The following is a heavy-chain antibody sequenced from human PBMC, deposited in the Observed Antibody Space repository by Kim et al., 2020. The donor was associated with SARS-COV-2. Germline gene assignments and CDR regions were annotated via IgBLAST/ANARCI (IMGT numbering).Heavy chain of an antibody. Sequence: SETLSLTCTVSGGSISSSSYYWGWIRQPPGKGLEWIGSIYYSGSTYYNPSLKSRVTISVDTSKNQFSLKLSSVTAADTAVYYCARQGGRAAARARKPVGQDAFDIWGQGTMVTVSS. V-gene: IGHV4-39*01. CDR3: ARQGGRAAARARKPVGQDAFDI. D-gene: IGHD2-15*01. CDR1: GGSISSSSYY. J-gene: IGHJ3*02. CDR2: IYYSGST.